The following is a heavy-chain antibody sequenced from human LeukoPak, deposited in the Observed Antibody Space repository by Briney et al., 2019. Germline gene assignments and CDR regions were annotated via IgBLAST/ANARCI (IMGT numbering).Heavy chain of an antibody. CDR1: GFTFSNAW. D-gene: IGHD6-13*01. Sequence: GGSLRLSCAASGFTFSNAWMSWVRQAPGKGLEWVGRIKSKTDGGTTDYAAPVKGRFTISRDNSKNTLFLQMNSLRAEDTAVYYCARDRGSSWYGPIDYWGQGTLVTVSS. V-gene: IGHV3-15*01. CDR2: IKSKTDGGTT. J-gene: IGHJ4*02. CDR3: ARDRGSSWYGPIDY.